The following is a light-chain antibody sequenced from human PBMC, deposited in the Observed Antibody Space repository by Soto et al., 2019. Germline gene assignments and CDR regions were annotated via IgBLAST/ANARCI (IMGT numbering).Light chain of an antibody. CDR1: QTLRNT. V-gene: IGKV1-39*01. CDR2: AAS. Sequence: DIQMTQSPSSLSASVGDRDILTCRASQTLRNTINWYQQKPGQAPKLLIYAASTLPSGVPSRFSGSGSGTDFTLSISNLQPEDVATYFCQQTDDTPPTFGPGTKVEI. CDR3: QQTDDTPPT. J-gene: IGKJ1*01.